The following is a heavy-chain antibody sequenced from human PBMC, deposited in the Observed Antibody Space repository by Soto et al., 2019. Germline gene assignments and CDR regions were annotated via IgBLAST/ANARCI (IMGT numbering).Heavy chain of an antibody. J-gene: IGHJ3*01. CDR2: ITNDGRDK. D-gene: IGHD6-13*01. CDR1: GFTFNNYG. Sequence: QVQLVESGGGVVQPGRSLRLSCAASGFTFNNYGMHWVRQAPGKGLEWVAAITNDGRDKYYGDSVKGRLTISRDNSKNTVYLQLHSLRADDTAVYYCAKDQGTAASHGIDWGQGTRVTVSS. CDR3: AKDQGTAASHGID. V-gene: IGHV3-30*18.